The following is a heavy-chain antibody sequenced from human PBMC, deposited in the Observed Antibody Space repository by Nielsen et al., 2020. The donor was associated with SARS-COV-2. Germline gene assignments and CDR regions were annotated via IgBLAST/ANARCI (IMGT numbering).Heavy chain of an antibody. Sequence: GESLKISCAASGFTFSDYYMSWIRQAPGKGLEWVSYISSSGSTIYYADSVKGRFTISRDNAKNSLYLQMNSLRAEDTAVYYCARDLVGATGSSYYYYGMDVWGQGTTVTVSS. J-gene: IGHJ6*02. D-gene: IGHD1-26*01. CDR1: GFTFSDYY. CDR2: ISSSGSTI. V-gene: IGHV3-11*01. CDR3: ARDLVGATGSSYYYYGMDV.